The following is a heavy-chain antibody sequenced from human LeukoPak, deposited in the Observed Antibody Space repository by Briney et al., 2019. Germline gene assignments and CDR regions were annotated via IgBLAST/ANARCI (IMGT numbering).Heavy chain of an antibody. J-gene: IGHJ4*02. CDR3: AKAGYCSSGTCYYPDY. CDR1: GFTFSNHD. CDR2: ITSSSTYI. Sequence: GGSLRLSCAASGFTFSNHDMSWVRQAPGKGLEWVSSITSSSTYIYYADSVKGRFTISRDNAKNSLYLQMNSLRAEATAVYYCAKAGYCSSGTCYYPDYWGQGTLVTVSS. D-gene: IGHD2-15*01. V-gene: IGHV3-21*06.